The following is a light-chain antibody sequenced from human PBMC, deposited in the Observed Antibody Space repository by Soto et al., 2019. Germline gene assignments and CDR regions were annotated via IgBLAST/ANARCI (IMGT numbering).Light chain of an antibody. CDR3: LQDRSYPRT. Sequence: EIVLTQSPGTLSLSPGERATLSCRASQSVSSSYLAWYQQKPGQAPRLLIYGASSRATGIPDRFSGSGSGTDFTLTISRLEPEDFATYYCLQDRSYPRTFGQGTKVESK. J-gene: IGKJ1*01. CDR2: GAS. V-gene: IGKV3-20*01. CDR1: QSVSSSY.